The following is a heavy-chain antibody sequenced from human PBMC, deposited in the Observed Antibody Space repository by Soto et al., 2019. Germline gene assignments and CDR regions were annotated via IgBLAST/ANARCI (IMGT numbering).Heavy chain of an antibody. CDR2: IKKDGTEK. CDR1: GISTSFYW. Sequence: GESLKISCAASGISTSFYWMGWVRQAPGRGLEWVASIKKDGTEKYYMDSLKGRFTISRDNALNSLYLQMNSLRAEDTAVYFCVTGYHSDYWGQGTLVTVSS. V-gene: IGHV3-7*03. CDR3: VTGYHSDY. J-gene: IGHJ4*02. D-gene: IGHD5-18*01.